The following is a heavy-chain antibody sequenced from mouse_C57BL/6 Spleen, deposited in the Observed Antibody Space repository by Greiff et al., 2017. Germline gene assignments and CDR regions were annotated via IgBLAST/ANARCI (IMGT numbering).Heavy chain of an antibody. CDR3: ARTTVVDHYFDY. CDR2: IYPGDGDT. V-gene: IGHV1-80*01. Sequence: VQLQESGAELVKPGASVKISCKASGYAFSSYWMNWVKQRPGQGLEWIGQIYPGDGDTNYNGKFKGKATLTADKSSSTAYMQLSSLTSEDSAVYYCARTTVVDHYFDYWGQGTTLTVSS. J-gene: IGHJ2*01. D-gene: IGHD1-1*01. CDR1: GYAFSSYW.